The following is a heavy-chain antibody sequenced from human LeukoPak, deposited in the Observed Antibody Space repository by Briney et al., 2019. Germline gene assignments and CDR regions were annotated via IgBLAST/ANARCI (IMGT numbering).Heavy chain of an antibody. D-gene: IGHD3-10*01. CDR3: ARGVKGHFGN. J-gene: IGHJ4*02. V-gene: IGHV4-34*01. CDR1: GESCSGYY. Sequence: SETLSLXCAVYGESCSGYYWSWIRQPPGKGLEWIGEINHSGSTNYNPSLKSRVTISVDTSKNQFSLKLSSVTAADTAVYYCARGVKGHFGNWGQGTLVTVSS. CDR2: INHSGST.